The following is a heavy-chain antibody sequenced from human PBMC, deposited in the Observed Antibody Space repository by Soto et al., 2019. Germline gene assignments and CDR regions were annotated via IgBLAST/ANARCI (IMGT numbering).Heavy chain of an antibody. D-gene: IGHD6-25*01. CDR1: GFSFNNAW. CDR2: IKAETDGGTI. Sequence: EVQLVESGGGLVKPGGSLRVSCAASGFSFNNAWLTWVRQAPGKGLEWVGRIKAETDGGTIAYGAPVKGRFTISRDDSKNMLHLQMDSLKTEDTAVYYCATARLDFWGQGVLVTVSS. CDR3: ATARLDF. J-gene: IGHJ4*02. V-gene: IGHV3-15*07.